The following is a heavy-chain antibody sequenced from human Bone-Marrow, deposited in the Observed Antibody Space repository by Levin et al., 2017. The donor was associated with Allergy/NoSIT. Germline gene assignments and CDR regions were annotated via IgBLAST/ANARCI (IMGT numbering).Heavy chain of an antibody. CDR3: ARAPQNYYGSGSYRVKLPVDY. D-gene: IGHD3-10*01. J-gene: IGHJ4*02. Sequence: ASVKVSCKASGYTFTSYDINWVRQATGQGLEWMGWMNPNSGNTGYAQKFQGRVTMTRNTSISTAYMELSSLRSEDTAVYYCARAPQNYYGSGSYRVKLPVDYWGQGTLVTVSS. CDR2: MNPNSGNT. CDR1: GYTFTSYD. V-gene: IGHV1-8*01.